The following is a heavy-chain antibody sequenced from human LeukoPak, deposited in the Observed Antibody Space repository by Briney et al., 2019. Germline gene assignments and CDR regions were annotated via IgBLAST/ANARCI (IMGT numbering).Heavy chain of an antibody. Sequence: TGGSLRLSCVVSGFGFSDYYMTWVRQAPGKGLEWVSAVSGSGGSTYYADSVKGRFTISRDNSKNTLYLQMNSLRAEDTAVYYCAKDDYYYGSGRADYWGQGTLVTVSS. CDR3: AKDDYYYGSGRADY. CDR2: VSGSGGST. V-gene: IGHV3-23*01. D-gene: IGHD3-10*01. J-gene: IGHJ4*02. CDR1: GFGFSDYY.